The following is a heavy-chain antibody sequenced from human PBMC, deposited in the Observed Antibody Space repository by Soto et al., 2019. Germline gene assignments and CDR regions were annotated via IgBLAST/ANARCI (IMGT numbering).Heavy chain of an antibody. Sequence: PSETLSLTCSVSGGSMNIGSHSWSWIRQSPGKGLEWIGFVYYSGTTYYNPALNSRVTISVDRAKSQFSLQLRSVTVADTAVYFCARGLFGHDDGIYPSPDNWFDPWSQGTLVTVSS. J-gene: IGHJ5*02. V-gene: IGHV4-30-2*06. CDR3: ARGLFGHDDGIYPSPDNWFDP. CDR2: VYYSGTT. D-gene: IGHD3-3*02. CDR1: GGSMNIGSHS.